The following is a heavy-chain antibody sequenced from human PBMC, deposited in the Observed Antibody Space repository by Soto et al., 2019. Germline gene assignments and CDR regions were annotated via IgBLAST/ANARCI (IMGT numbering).Heavy chain of an antibody. CDR3: AKGGYYYDSSGYYDDAFDI. CDR2: IYTSGST. CDR1: GGSISSYY. Sequence: QVQLQESGPGLVKPSETLSLTCTVSGGSISSYYWSWIRQPAGKGLEWIGRIYTSGSTNYNPSLKSRVTMSVDTSKNQFSLKLRSVTAADTAVYYCAKGGYYYDSSGYYDDAFDIWGQGTMVTVSS. D-gene: IGHD3-22*01. J-gene: IGHJ3*02. V-gene: IGHV4-4*07.